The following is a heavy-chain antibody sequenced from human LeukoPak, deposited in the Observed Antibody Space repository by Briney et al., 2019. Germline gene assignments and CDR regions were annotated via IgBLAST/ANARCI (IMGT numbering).Heavy chain of an antibody. CDR2: FDPEDGET. J-gene: IGHJ6*02. CDR3: ATEDIVATNYYYGMDV. CDR1: GYTLTELS. Sequence: ASVKVSCKVSGYTLTELSMRWVRQAPGKGLGWVGGFDPEDGETIYAQKFQGRVTMTEDTSTDTAYMQLSSLRSQDTAVYYCATEDIVATNYYYGMDVWGQGTTVTVSS. V-gene: IGHV1-24*01. D-gene: IGHD5-12*01.